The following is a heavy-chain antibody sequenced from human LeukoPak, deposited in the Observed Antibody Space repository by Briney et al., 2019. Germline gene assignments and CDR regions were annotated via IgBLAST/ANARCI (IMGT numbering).Heavy chain of an antibody. J-gene: IGHJ3*02. V-gene: IGHV3-21*01. Sequence: GGSLRLSCAASGFTFSSYSMNWARQAPGKGLEWVSSISASPYIYYAASVKGRFTISRDDSKNSLYLQMNSLRAEDTALYYCARGGLSGQRTDLFDIWGQGTMVTVSS. CDR1: GFTFSSYS. CDR2: ISASPYI. CDR3: ARGGLSGQRTDLFDI. D-gene: IGHD2/OR15-2a*01.